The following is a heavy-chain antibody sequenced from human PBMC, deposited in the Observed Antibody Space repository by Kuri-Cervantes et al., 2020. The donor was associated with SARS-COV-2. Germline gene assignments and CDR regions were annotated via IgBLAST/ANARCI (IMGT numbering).Heavy chain of an antibody. CDR3: AKDAGDGYNSTVDS. CDR1: GFPFSSYG. D-gene: IGHD5-24*01. Sequence: GGSPRLSCAASGFPFSSYGMHWVRRAPGKGLERVALIRYDGSNKYYADSVKGRFTISRDNSKNTLYLQMNSLRAEDTAVYYCAKDAGDGYNSTVDSWGQGTRVTVSS. CDR2: IRYDGSNK. V-gene: IGHV3-30*02. J-gene: IGHJ4*02.